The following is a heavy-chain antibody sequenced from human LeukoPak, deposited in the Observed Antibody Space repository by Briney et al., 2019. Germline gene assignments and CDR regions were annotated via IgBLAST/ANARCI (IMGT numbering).Heavy chain of an antibody. CDR3: ARHDYGGKFWDY. CDR1: GGSISSYY. J-gene: IGHJ4*02. V-gene: IGHV4-59*08. CDR2: IYYSGST. Sequence: SETLSLTCTVSGGSISSYYWSWIRQPPGKGLEWIGYIYYSGSTNYNPSLKSRVTISVDTSKNQFSLKLSSVTAADTAVYYCARHDYGGKFWDYWGQGTLVTVSS. D-gene: IGHD4-23*01.